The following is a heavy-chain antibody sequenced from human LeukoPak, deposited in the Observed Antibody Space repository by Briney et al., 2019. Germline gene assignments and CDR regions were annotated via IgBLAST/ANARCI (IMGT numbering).Heavy chain of an antibody. J-gene: IGHJ4*02. CDR2: ISNIGTTT. D-gene: IGHD5-18*01. Sequence: GGSLRLSCTASAFTLGDWYMSWIRQAPGKGLEWISYISNIGTTTYYAESVKGRFTISRDNAKNSLYLQMNSLRAEDTAVYYCARASGDIVETATMGSYWGQGTLVTVSS. CDR1: AFTLGDWY. V-gene: IGHV3-11*04. CDR3: ARASGDIVETATMGSY.